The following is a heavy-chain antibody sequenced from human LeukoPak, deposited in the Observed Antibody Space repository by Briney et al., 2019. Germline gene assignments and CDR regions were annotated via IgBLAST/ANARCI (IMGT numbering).Heavy chain of an antibody. CDR1: ADSINSRNW. J-gene: IGHJ4*02. CDR3: ARARELSYFDY. Sequence: SSETLSLTCAVSADSINSRNWWSWVRQSPGKGLEWIGGFCHCGSTNYNPSLKSRATISVDKSKSQFSLKLNSVSAADTAVYYCARARELSYFDYWGQGTLVTVSS. D-gene: IGHD2-15*01. CDR2: FCHCGST. V-gene: IGHV4-4*02.